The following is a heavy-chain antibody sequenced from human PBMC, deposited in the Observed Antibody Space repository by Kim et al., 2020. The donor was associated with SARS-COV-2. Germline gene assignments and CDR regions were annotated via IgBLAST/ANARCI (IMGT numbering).Heavy chain of an antibody. V-gene: IGHV4-34*01. J-gene: IGHJ4*02. D-gene: IGHD6-19*01. CDR3: ARGPGCSSGWALRY. Sequence: SETLSLTCAVYGGSFSGYYWSWIRQPPGKGLEWIGEINHSGSTNYNPSLKSRVTISVDTSKNQFSLKLSSVTAADTAVYYCARGPGCSSGWALRYWGQGTLITVSS. CDR1: GGSFSGYY. CDR2: INHSGST.